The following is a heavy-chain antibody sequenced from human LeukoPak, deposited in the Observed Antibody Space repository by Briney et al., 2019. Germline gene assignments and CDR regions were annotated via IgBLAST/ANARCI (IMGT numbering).Heavy chain of an antibody. D-gene: IGHD3-3*01. CDR2: IYHSGST. J-gene: IGHJ3*02. V-gene: IGHV4-59*08. CDR3: ARGAFGVLLSAFDI. CDR1: GASVTTYY. Sequence: SETLSLTCSVSGASVTTYYWSWIRQTPGKGLEWIGNIYHSGSTYSNPSLKSRVIISVDTSKNQFSLKLSAVTAADTAVYWCARGAFGVLLSAFDIWGQGTMVTVSS.